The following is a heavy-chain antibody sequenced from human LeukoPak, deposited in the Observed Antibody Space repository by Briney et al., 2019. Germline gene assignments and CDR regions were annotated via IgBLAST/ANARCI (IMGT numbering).Heavy chain of an antibody. CDR3: TSHVGGTARAWGYFQY. Sequence: GGSLRLSCAASGILFSDYYMSWTRQAPGKGLEWISYISNSDSSIYYADSVKGRFTISRDNANKSLFLQMNSLRAEDTAVYYCTSHVGGTARAWGYFQYWGQGTLVTVSS. J-gene: IGHJ1*01. CDR1: GILFSDYY. D-gene: IGHD1-26*01. CDR2: ISNSDSSI. V-gene: IGHV3-11*01.